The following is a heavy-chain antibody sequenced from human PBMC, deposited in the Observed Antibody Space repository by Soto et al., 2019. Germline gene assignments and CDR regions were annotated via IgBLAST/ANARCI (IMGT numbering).Heavy chain of an antibody. D-gene: IGHD5-12*01. V-gene: IGHV3-30*18. CDR3: AKDRGSGYDFYYFDY. Sequence: VGSLRLSCAASGFTFSSYGMHWVRQAPGKGLEWVAVISYDGSNKYYADSVKGRFTISRDNSKNTLYLQMNSLRAEDTAVYYCAKDRGSGYDFYYFDYWGQGTLVTVSS. CDR1: GFTFSSYG. CDR2: ISYDGSNK. J-gene: IGHJ4*02.